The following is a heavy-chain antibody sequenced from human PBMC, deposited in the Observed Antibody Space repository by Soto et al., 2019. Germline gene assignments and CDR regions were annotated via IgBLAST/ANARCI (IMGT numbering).Heavy chain of an antibody. V-gene: IGHV1-24*01. J-gene: IGHJ6*03. D-gene: IGHD1-1*01. CDR1: GYTLTELS. Sequence: ASVKVSCKVSGYTLTELSMHWVRQAPGKGLEWMGGFDPEDGATIYAQKFQGRVTMTEDTSTDTAYMELSSLRSEDTAVYYCAKGGGLEGYYYYYMDVWGKGTTVTVSS. CDR2: FDPEDGAT. CDR3: AKGGGLEGYYYYYMDV.